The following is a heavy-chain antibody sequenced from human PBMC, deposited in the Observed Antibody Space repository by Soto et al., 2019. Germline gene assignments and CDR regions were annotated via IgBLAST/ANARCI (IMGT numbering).Heavy chain of an antibody. Sequence: SETLSLTCAVYGGSFSGYYWSWIRQPPGKGLEWIGEINHSGSTNYNPSLKSRVTISVDTSKNQFSLKLSSVTAADTAVYYCASRLHSSNYGMDVWGQGTTVTV. J-gene: IGHJ6*02. D-gene: IGHD4-4*01. V-gene: IGHV4-34*01. CDR2: INHSGST. CDR3: ASRLHSSNYGMDV. CDR1: GGSFSGYY.